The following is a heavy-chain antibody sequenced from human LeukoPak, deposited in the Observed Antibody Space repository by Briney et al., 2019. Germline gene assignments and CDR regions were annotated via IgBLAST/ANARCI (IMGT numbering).Heavy chain of an antibody. D-gene: IGHD6-19*01. V-gene: IGHV3-21*05. Sequence: GGSLRLSCAASGFTFSSYEMNWVRQAPGKGLEWVSYISSSSSYIYYADSVKGRFTISRDNAKNSLYLQMNSLRAEDTAVYYCAPIAVAGPLTDAFDIWGQGTMVTVSS. CDR1: GFTFSSYE. CDR2: ISSSSSYI. CDR3: APIAVAGPLTDAFDI. J-gene: IGHJ3*02.